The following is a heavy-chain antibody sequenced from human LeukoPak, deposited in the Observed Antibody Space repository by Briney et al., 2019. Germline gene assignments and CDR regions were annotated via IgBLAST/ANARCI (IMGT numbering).Heavy chain of an antibody. CDR3: ANFYYDSSGYRDACDI. Sequence: GGSLRLSCAASGFTFSNYAMSWVRQAPGKGLEWVSAIGSRGIGTYYANSVKGRFTISRDNAKNTLYLQMNSLRPEDTAVYYCANFYYDSSGYRDACDIWGQGTMVTVSS. D-gene: IGHD3-22*01. CDR2: IGSRGIGT. V-gene: IGHV3-23*01. CDR1: GFTFSNYA. J-gene: IGHJ3*02.